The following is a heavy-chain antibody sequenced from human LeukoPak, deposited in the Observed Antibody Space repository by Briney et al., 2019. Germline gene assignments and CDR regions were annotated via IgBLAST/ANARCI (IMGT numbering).Heavy chain of an antibody. CDR1: GFTFSSYA. CDR3: AKHFLAVADYFDY. J-gene: IGHJ4*02. CDR2: ISGSGGST. D-gene: IGHD6-19*01. Sequence: SGGSLRLSCAASGFTFSSYAMSWVRQAPGKGLEWVSAISGSGGSTYYADPVKGRFTISRDNSKNTLYLQMNSLRAEDTAVYYCAKHFLAVADYFDYWGQGTLVTVSS. V-gene: IGHV3-23*01.